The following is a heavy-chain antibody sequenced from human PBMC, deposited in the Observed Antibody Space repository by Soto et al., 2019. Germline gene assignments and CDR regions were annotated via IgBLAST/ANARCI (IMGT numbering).Heavy chain of an antibody. V-gene: IGHV3-30*18. J-gene: IGHJ4*02. Sequence: QVQLVESGGGVVQPGTSLRLSCVASGFAFSSYGIHWVRQAPGKGLEWMAVISYDGTHKYYTDSVKGRFTVSRDNSKNTVYLQMDSLRAEDTTLYYCAKRGGGSGWYSADYWGQGTLVTVSS. CDR3: AKRGGGSGWYSADY. CDR1: GFAFSSYG. CDR2: ISYDGTHK. D-gene: IGHD6-19*01.